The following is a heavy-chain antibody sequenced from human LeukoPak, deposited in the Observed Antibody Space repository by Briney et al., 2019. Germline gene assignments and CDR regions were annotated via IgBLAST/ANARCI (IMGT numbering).Heavy chain of an antibody. J-gene: IGHJ3*02. Sequence: GGSLRLSCAASGFTFSTYAMHWVRQAPGKGLEWVAVISYDGSNKYYADSVKGRFTISRDNSKNTLYLQMNSLRAEDTAVYYCAKGEYYYDSSDAFDIWGQGTMVTVSS. CDR3: AKGEYYYDSSDAFDI. D-gene: IGHD3-22*01. V-gene: IGHV3-30*04. CDR2: ISYDGSNK. CDR1: GFTFSTYA.